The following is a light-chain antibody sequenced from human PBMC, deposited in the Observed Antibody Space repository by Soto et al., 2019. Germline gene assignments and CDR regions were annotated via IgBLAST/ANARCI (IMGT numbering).Light chain of an antibody. CDR3: QEYTTYSRT. CDR1: QSINRW. J-gene: IGKJ1*01. CDR2: DVS. V-gene: IGKV1-5*01. Sequence: DIQMTQSPSTLSASVGDRVTITCRASQSINRWLAWYQQKPGRAPTVLIYDVSTLESGVPSRFSGGGSGTEFTLTITSLQPDDFATYYCQEYTTYSRTFGRGTKVDIK.